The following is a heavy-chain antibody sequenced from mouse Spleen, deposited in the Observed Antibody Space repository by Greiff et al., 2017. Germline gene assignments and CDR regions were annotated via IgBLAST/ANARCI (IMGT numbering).Heavy chain of an antibody. D-gene: IGHD1-2*01. J-gene: IGHJ4*01. Sequence: VQLQQSGAELVRPGSSVKLSCKASGYTFTSYWMHWVKQRPIQGLEWIGNIDPSDSETHYNQKFKDKATLTVDKSSSTAYMQLSSLTSEDSAGYYCARATATLMDYWGQGTSVTVSS. CDR2: IDPSDSET. CDR1: GYTFTSYW. V-gene: IGHV1-52*01. CDR3: ARATATLMDY.